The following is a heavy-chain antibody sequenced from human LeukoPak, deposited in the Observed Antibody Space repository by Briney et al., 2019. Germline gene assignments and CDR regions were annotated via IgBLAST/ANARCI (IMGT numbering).Heavy chain of an antibody. Sequence: SETLSLTCTLSGGSISSSGYYWSWIRQPPGKGLEWIGYIYYSGSTNYNPSLKSRVTISVDTSKNQFSLKLSSVTAADTAVYYCARRGIAVAGTPAEYFHHWGQGTLVIVSS. D-gene: IGHD6-19*01. CDR3: ARRGIAVAGTPAEYFHH. CDR2: IYYSGST. CDR1: GGSISSSGYY. V-gene: IGHV4-61*08. J-gene: IGHJ1*01.